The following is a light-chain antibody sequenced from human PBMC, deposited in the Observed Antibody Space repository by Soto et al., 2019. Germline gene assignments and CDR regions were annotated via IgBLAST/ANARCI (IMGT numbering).Light chain of an antibody. CDR3: QQLHTDPLFT. CDR2: AAS. V-gene: IGKV1-9*01. Sequence: DIQLTQSPSFLSASVGDRVTITCRASQDISRYLAWYQQKAGKAPKLLIYAASTLQKGVPSRFSCSGSGTEFTLTISSLQPDDFATYYCQQLHTDPLFTFGPGTEVDI. CDR1: QDISRY. J-gene: IGKJ3*01.